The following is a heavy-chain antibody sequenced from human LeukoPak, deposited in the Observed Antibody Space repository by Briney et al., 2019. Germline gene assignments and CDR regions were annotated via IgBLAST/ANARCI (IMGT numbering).Heavy chain of an antibody. J-gene: IGHJ4*02. Sequence: ASVKVSCKASGYTFTGYYMHWVRQAPGQGLEWMGRINPNSGGTNYAQKFQGRVTMTRDTSIRTAYMELSRLRSDDTAVYYCASPNAYGDNKRPNSDYWGQGTLVTVSS. CDR3: ASPNAYGDNKRPNSDY. D-gene: IGHD4-17*01. V-gene: IGHV1-2*06. CDR1: GYTFTGYY. CDR2: INPNSGGT.